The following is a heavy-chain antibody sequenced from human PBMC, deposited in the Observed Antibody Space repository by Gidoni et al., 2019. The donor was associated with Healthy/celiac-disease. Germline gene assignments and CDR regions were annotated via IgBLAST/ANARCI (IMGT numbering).Heavy chain of an antibody. J-gene: IGHJ4*02. D-gene: IGHD3-22*01. V-gene: IGHV4-31*03. Sequence: QVQLQESGPGLVKPSQPLSLTCTVSGGSIRSGGYYWSWIRQHPGKGLEWIGYIYYSGSTYYNPSLKSRVTISVDTSKNQFSLKLSSVTAADTAVYYCAREEYYYDSSGYLLSWGQGTLVTVSS. CDR2: IYYSGST. CDR1: GGSIRSGGYY. CDR3: AREEYYYDSSGYLLS.